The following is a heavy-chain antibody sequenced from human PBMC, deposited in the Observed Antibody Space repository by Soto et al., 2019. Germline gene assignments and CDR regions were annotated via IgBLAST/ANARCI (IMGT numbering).Heavy chain of an antibody. J-gene: IGHJ6*03. D-gene: IGHD2-2*01. CDR3: ARENGVYCSSTSCYVYYYYMDV. CDR1: GYTFTSYG. V-gene: IGHV1-18*01. CDR2: ISAYDGNR. Sequence: QVQLVQSGAEVKKPGASVKVSCKASGYTFTSYGISWERQAPGQGLEWMGWISAYDGNRNYAQKLQGRVTMTPDTSTSRAYMELSSLRSDDTAVYYCARENGVYCSSTSCYVYYYYMDVWGKGTTVTVSS.